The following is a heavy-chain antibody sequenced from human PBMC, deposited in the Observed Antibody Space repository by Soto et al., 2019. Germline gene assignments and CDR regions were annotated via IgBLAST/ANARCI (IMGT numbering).Heavy chain of an antibody. Sequence: EVQLLESGGGLVQPGGSLRLSCAASGFTFSSYAMSWVRQAPGKGLEWVSGISGSGGSTYYADSVEGRFTISRDNSKNTLYLQMNSLRAEDAAVYYCARNTYFDCWGQGTLVTVSS. J-gene: IGHJ4*02. CDR2: ISGSGGST. CDR3: ARNTYFDC. V-gene: IGHV3-23*01. CDR1: GFTFSSYA.